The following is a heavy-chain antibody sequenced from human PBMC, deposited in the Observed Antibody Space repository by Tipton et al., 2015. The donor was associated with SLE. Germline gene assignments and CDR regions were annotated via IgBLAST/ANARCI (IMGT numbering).Heavy chain of an antibody. CDR1: AFTVSKNY. V-gene: IGHV3-53*01. Sequence: SLRLSCAASAFTVSKNYLSWVRQAPGKGLEWVSIFYSDGTTYYADPVKGRFSISRDNSKNTLYLQMNSLRDEDTAVYYCARARRRVAAFDIWGQGTVVTVSS. J-gene: IGHJ3*02. CDR3: ARARRRVAAFDI. CDR2: FYSDGTT.